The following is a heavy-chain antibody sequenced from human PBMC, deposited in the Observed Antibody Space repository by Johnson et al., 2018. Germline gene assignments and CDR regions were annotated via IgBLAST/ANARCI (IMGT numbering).Heavy chain of an antibody. D-gene: IGHD3-16*01. CDR2: IYSDESNT. V-gene: IGHV3-74*01. Sequence: EVQLVESGGDLVQPGGSLRLSCAASGFNFNIYWMHWVRQAPGKGLEWVSRIYSDESNTNYADSVKGRFTISRDNANATGYRQMNSLRDEDTAGYHCAAGGGLDFLGQGTTVTVSS. CDR3: AAGGGLDF. J-gene: IGHJ6*02. CDR1: GFNFNIYW.